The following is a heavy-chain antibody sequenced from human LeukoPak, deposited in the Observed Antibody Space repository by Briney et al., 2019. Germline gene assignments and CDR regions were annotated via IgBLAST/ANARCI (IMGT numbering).Heavy chain of an antibody. D-gene: IGHD6-13*01. CDR1: GGTFSSYA. Sequence: SVKVSCKASGGTFSSYAISWVRQAPGQGLEWMGGIIPIFGTANYAQKFQGRVTITTDESTSTAYMELRSLRSDDTAVYYCARDMGGAAAVRGDAFDTWGQGTMVTVSS. V-gene: IGHV1-69*05. CDR2: IIPIFGTA. J-gene: IGHJ3*02. CDR3: ARDMGGAAAVRGDAFDT.